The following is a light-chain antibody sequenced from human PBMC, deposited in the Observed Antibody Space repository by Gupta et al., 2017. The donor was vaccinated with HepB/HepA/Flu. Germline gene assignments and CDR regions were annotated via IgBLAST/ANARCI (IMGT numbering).Light chain of an antibody. CDR1: QSVLYSSNNKNY. J-gene: IGKJ2*03. Sequence: DIVMTPSPDSLAVSLGERATLHCKSSQSVLYSSNNKNYLAWYQQKPGQPPKLLIYWASTRESGVPGRFSGSGSGTEFTLTISSLQAEDVAVYYCQQYYSTPPSFGQGTKLEIK. CDR3: QQYYSTPPS. CDR2: WAS. V-gene: IGKV4-1*01.